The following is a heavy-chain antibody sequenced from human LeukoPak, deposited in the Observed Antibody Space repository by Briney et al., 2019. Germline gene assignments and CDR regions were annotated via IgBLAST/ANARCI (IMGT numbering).Heavy chain of an antibody. CDR1: GFTFSSYG. J-gene: IGHJ6*03. V-gene: IGHV3-23*01. CDR2: ISGSGGST. Sequence: GGSLRLSCAASGFTFSSYGMSWVRQAPGKGLEWVSAISGSGGSTYYADSVKGRFTISRDNSKNTLYLQMNSLRAEDTAVYYCAKDGYCYYYYYMDVWGKGTTVTISS. CDR3: AKDGYCYYYYYMDV.